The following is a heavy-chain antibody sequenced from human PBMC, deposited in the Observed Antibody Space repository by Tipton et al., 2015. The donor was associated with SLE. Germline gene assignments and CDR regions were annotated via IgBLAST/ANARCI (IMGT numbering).Heavy chain of an antibody. J-gene: IGHJ3*02. CDR2: IYYSGST. Sequence: TLSLTCTVSGGSISSYYWSWIRQPPGKGLEWIGYIYYSGSTNYNPSLKSRVTISVDTSKNQFSLKLSSVTAADTAVYYCARAGIAVAGKRGAFDIWGQGTMVTVSS. CDR1: GGSISSYY. V-gene: IGHV4-59*01. CDR3: ARAGIAVAGKRGAFDI. D-gene: IGHD6-19*01.